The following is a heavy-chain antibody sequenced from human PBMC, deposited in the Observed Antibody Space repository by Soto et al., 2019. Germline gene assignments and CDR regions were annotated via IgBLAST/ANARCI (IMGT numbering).Heavy chain of an antibody. CDR2: ISSSGSTM. CDR3: ARDSTWNLKYFHH. D-gene: IGHD1-1*01. CDR1: GFSFSTYY. V-gene: IGHV3-11*01. J-gene: IGHJ1*01. Sequence: QVQLVESGGGLVKPVGSLRLSCEASGFSFSTYYMTWIRQAPGKGLEWVSYISSSGSTMYYADSVTGRFTISRDNTKNSLYLQMNSLSVEDTAVYYCARDSTWNLKYFHHWGQGTLVTVSS.